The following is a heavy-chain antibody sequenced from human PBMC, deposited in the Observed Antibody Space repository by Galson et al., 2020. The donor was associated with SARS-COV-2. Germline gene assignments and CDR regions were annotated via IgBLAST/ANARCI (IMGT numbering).Heavy chain of an antibody. CDR3: SRIIVTAYYFSYMDV. V-gene: IGHV4-4*02. CDR1: GGSISSSAW. Sequence: SETLSLTCAASGGSISSSAWRGWVRPPPGKGLEWTGEIYHSGYTNYNPSLKSRVTMSVDTSKNQFSLKLSSVTAADTALYYCSRIIVTAYYFSYMDVWGKGTTVTVSS. D-gene: IGHD2-21*02. CDR2: IYHSGYT. J-gene: IGHJ6*03.